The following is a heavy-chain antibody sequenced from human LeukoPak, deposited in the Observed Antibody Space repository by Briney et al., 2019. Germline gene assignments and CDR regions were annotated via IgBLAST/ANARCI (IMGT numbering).Heavy chain of an antibody. CDR2: ISAYNGNT. CDR3: ARDQNGYYDSSILDY. J-gene: IGHJ4*02. Sequence: GASVKVSCKASGYTFTSYGISWVRQAPGQGLEWMGWISAYNGNTNYAQKLQGRVTMTTDTSTSTAYMELRSLRSDDTAVYYCARDQNGYYDSSILDYWGQGTLVTVSS. V-gene: IGHV1-18*01. CDR1: GYTFTSYG. D-gene: IGHD3-22*01.